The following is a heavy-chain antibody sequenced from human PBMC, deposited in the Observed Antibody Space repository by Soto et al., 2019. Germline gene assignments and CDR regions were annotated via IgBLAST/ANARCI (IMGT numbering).Heavy chain of an antibody. V-gene: IGHV3-74*01. J-gene: IGHJ4*02. CDR3: IKVLTRGVGVPRFYFDS. Sequence: PGGSLRLSCAASGFTLSNDWMHWVRQAPGKGLEWVSRINADGGSTHYADSVRGRFTISRDNAKNTLFLQLNSLRVEDTAIYYCIKVLTRGVGVPRFYFDSWGQGTLVTVSS. CDR2: INADGGST. CDR1: GFTLSNDW. D-gene: IGHD3-9*01.